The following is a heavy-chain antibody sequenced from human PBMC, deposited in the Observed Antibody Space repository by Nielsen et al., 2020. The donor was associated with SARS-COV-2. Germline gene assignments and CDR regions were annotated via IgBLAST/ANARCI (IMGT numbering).Heavy chain of an antibody. Sequence: WIRQPPGKGLEWIGEINHSGGTNYGPSLKSRVFISVDTSKNQFSLNLSSVTAADMAVYYCASRAEGLQLWRRYFYYMDVWGKGTTVIVSS. CDR3: ASRAEGLQLWRRYFYYMDV. V-gene: IGHV4-34*01. D-gene: IGHD5-18*01. CDR2: INHSGGT. J-gene: IGHJ6*03.